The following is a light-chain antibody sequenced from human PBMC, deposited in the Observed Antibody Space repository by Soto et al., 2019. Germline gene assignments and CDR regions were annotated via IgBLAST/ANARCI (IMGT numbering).Light chain of an antibody. CDR1: HSVTSDY. V-gene: IGKV3-20*01. Sequence: EIVLTQSPGTLSLSPGERATLSCRASHSVTSDYLAWYQQKPGQPPRLLIYGASSRATGIPDRFSGSGSGTDFTLTISRLEPEDFAVYYCQQWFTFGPGTKVDIK. CDR3: QQWFT. J-gene: IGKJ3*01. CDR2: GAS.